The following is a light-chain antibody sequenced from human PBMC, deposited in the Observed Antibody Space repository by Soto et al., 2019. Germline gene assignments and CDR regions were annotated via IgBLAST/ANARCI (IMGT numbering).Light chain of an antibody. CDR3: QQRNVWPPVT. V-gene: IGKV3-11*01. CDR2: DAS. J-gene: IGKJ5*01. Sequence: EIVLTQSPATLSFSPGERATLSCRASQTVPSFLAWYQQKPGQAPRLLVYDASNRATGIPARFSGSGSGTDFTLTISSLEPEDFAVYYCQQRNVWPPVTFGQGTRVEIK. CDR1: QTVPSF.